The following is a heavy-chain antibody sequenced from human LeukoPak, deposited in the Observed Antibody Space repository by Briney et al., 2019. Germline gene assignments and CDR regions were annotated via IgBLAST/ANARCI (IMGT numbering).Heavy chain of an antibody. J-gene: IGHJ6*02. CDR2: IYYSGST. CDR1: GGSISSYY. V-gene: IGHV4-59*08. D-gene: IGHD6-13*01. Sequence: SETLSLTCTVSGGSISSYYWSWIRQPPGKGLEWIGYIYYSGSTNYNPSLKSRVTISVDTFKNQFSLKLSSVTAADTAVYYCARHREQLVPLYYYGMDVWGQGTTVTVSS. CDR3: ARHREQLVPLYYYGMDV.